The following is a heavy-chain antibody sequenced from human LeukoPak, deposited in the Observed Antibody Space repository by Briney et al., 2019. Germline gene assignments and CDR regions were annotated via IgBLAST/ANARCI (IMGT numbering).Heavy chain of an antibody. V-gene: IGHV1-2*06. Sequence: ASVKVSCKASGYTFTSYGISWVRQAPGQGLEWMGRINPNSGDTDYAQKFQGRITITRDTSIRTAYMELSRLTSDDTAVYSCARDSAHEYWGQGTLVTVSS. CDR3: ARDSAHEY. CDR1: GYTFTSYG. CDR2: INPNSGDT. J-gene: IGHJ4*02.